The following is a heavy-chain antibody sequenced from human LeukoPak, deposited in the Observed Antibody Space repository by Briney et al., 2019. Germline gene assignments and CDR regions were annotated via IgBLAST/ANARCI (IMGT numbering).Heavy chain of an antibody. D-gene: IGHD3-22*01. V-gene: IGHV1-46*01. Sequence: GASVKVSCKVSGYTLTELSMHWVRQAPGQGLEWMGIINPSGGSTSYAQKFQGRVTMTRDTSTSTVYMGLSSLRSEDTAVYYCARDGYDSSGAHYWGQGTLVTVSS. CDR1: GYTLTELS. CDR2: INPSGGST. CDR3: ARDGYDSSGAHY. J-gene: IGHJ4*02.